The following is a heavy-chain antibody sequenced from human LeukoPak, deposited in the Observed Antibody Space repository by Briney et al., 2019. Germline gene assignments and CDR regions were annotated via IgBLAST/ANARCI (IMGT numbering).Heavy chain of an antibody. V-gene: IGHV3-11*04. D-gene: IGHD5-24*01. CDR3: ARARDEGFDS. J-gene: IGHJ4*02. CDR2: FGTRSSTI. Sequence: GGSLRLSCAASGLTFSDNYMSWGRQAPGEGVEWGSCFGTRSSTIYYADSVKGRFTISRDNASNSLYLQLNSPQAEDTALYYCARARDEGFDSGGQGTLAPVS. CDR1: GLTFSDNY.